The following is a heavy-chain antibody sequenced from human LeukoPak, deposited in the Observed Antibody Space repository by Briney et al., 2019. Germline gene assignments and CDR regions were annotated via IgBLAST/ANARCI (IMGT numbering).Heavy chain of an antibody. CDR3: ARGSTREYSSSPDAFDI. CDR1: GGTFSSYA. D-gene: IGHD6-6*01. Sequence: ASVKVSCKASGGTFSSYAISWVRQAPGQGLEWMGGIIPIFGTANYAQKSQGRVTITTDESTSTAYMELSSLRSEDTAVYYCARGSTREYSSSPDAFDIWGQGTMVTVSS. CDR2: IIPIFGTA. J-gene: IGHJ3*02. V-gene: IGHV1-69*05.